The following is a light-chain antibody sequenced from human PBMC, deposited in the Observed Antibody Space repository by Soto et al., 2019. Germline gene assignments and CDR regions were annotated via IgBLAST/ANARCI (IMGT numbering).Light chain of an antibody. J-gene: IGKJ3*01. Sequence: DIQVSQCPSNLSASVGDRVTITCRASQSIKNWLAWYQQKPGEAPKLLIYKASTLESGVPSRFSGSGSGTEFTLTISCLQPDDVATYHCQQYNSYTQVNFGSGTKVDI. CDR2: KAS. CDR3: QQYNSYTQVN. CDR1: QSIKNW. V-gene: IGKV1-5*03.